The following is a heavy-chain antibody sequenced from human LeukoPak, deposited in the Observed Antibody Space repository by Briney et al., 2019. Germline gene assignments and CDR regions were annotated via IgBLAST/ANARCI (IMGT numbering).Heavy chain of an antibody. CDR2: ISYDGSNK. J-gene: IGHJ4*02. CDR1: GFTFSSYG. V-gene: IGHV3-30*18. CDR3: AKVSIQTYFDY. D-gene: IGHD1-1*01. Sequence: GRSLRLSCAASGFTFSSYGMHWVRQAPGKGLEWVAVISYDGSNKYYADSMKGRFTISRDNSKNTLYLQMNSLRAEDTAVYYCAKVSIQTYFDYWGQGTLVTVSS.